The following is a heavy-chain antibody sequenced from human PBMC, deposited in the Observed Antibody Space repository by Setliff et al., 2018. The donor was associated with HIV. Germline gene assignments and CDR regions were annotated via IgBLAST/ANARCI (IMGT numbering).Heavy chain of an antibody. D-gene: IGHD3-10*01. CDR3: ARDQELEGTSGSFTPSDY. Sequence: ASVKVSSKASGYTFTSYGISWVRQAPGRGLEWMGWISAYNGNTNYAQKVQGRVTMTTDTSTSTAYMELRSLRSDDTAMYYCARDQELEGTSGSFTPSDYWGQGTLVTVSS. V-gene: IGHV1-18*01. J-gene: IGHJ4*02. CDR2: ISAYNGNT. CDR1: GYTFTSYG.